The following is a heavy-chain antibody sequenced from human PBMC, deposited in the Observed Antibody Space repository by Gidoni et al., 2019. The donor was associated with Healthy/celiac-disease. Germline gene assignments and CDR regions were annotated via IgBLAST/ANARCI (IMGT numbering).Heavy chain of an antibody. CDR2: ISGSGGST. J-gene: IGHJ2*01. D-gene: IGHD2-15*01. CDR3: AAPYCSGGSCYSAYWYFDL. CDR1: GFTFSSYA. V-gene: IGHV3-23*01. Sequence: EVQLLESGGGLVQPGGSLRLSCAASGFTFSSYAMRWVRQAPGKGLEWVSAISGSGGSTYYADSVKGRFTISRDNSKNTLYLQMNSLRAEDTAVYYCAAPYCSGGSCYSAYWYFDLWGRGTLVTVSS.